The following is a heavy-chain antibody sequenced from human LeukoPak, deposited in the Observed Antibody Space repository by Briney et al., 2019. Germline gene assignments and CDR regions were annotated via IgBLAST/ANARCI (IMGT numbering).Heavy chain of an antibody. V-gene: IGHV3-33*01. CDR1: GFTFSSYG. Sequence: GGSLRLSCAASGFTFSSYGMHWVRQAPGKGLEWVAVIWYDGSNKYYADSVKGRFTISRDNSKNTLYLQMNSLRAEDTAVYYCARGGYYYDSSGNFDYWGQGTLVTVSS. CDR3: ARGGYYYDSSGNFDY. D-gene: IGHD3-22*01. CDR2: IWYDGSNK. J-gene: IGHJ4*02.